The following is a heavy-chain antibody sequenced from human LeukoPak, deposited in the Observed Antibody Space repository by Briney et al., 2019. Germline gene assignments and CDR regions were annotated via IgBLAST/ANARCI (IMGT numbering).Heavy chain of an antibody. CDR2: INNIATHS. V-gene: IGHV3-21*01. CDR3: ARDPTRYPRYGYFDY. CDR1: GFTFTDSV. J-gene: IGHJ4*02. D-gene: IGHD4-17*01. Sequence: NPGGSLRLSCAGSGFTFTDSVINWVRQAPGKGLEWVSSINNIATHSYYAASVKGRFSISRDDAKNSVYLQMHSLRAEDTAIYYCARDPTRYPRYGYFDYWGQGAQVTVSS.